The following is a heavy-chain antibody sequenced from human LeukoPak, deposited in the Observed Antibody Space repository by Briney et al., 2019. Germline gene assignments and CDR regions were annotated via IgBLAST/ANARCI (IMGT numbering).Heavy chain of an antibody. CDR2: ITGSGGTT. J-gene: IGHJ3*02. CDR3: AQDGYCNSAHCYTGAIEM. Sequence: GGSLRLSCTVSGLSFRSRAFHWVRQAPGKGLDWVSSITGSGGTTFYADSVKGRVIISRDNSKNTLYLEMKSLRAEDTALYFCAQDGYCNSAHCYTGAIEMWGQGTMVTVS. CDR1: GLSFRSRA. D-gene: IGHD2-15*01. V-gene: IGHV3-23*01.